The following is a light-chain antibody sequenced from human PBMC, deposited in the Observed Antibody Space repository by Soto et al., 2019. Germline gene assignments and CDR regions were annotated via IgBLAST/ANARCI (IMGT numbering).Light chain of an antibody. CDR3: VSFSTPSTHV. J-gene: IGLJ1*01. V-gene: IGLV2-14*01. CDR1: SSDIGAYDD. Sequence: QSVLTQPASLSGSPGQSITISCTGTSSDIGAYDDASWFQQHPGKPPNLMISEDNNRPSGVSNRFSCSNSSYTAYLIISGLKVEDEAEYCCVSFSTPSTHVFGTGTKLTVL. CDR2: EDN.